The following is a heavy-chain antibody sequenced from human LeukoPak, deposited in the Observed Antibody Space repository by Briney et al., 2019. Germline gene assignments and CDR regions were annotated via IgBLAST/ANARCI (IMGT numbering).Heavy chain of an antibody. J-gene: IGHJ3*01. CDR1: GFTFSSYS. V-gene: IGHV3-21*01. D-gene: IGHD3-3*01. Sequence: PGGSLRLSCAASGFTFSSYSMNWVRQAPGKGLEWVSSISSSSSYIYYADSVKGRFTISRDNAKNSLYLQMNSLRAEDTAVYYCASGTGGHTDQHVLRFLEWHDAFDVWGQGTMVTVSS. CDR3: ASGTGGHTDQHVLRFLEWHDAFDV. CDR2: ISSSSSYI.